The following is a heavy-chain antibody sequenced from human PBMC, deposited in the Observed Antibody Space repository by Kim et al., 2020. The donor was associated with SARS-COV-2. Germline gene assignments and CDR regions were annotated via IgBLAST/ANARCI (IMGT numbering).Heavy chain of an antibody. CDR2: ISKNSGIM. J-gene: IGHJ3*01. V-gene: IGHV3-9*01. D-gene: IGHD3-10*01. CDR1: GFTFSDYS. CDR3: AKDWGYGSGTYFTL. Sequence: GGSLRLSCAASGFTFSDYSMHWVRLVPGKGLEWVSVISKNSGIMAYVDSVKGRFTISRDNAKNSLYLQMNSLRPEDTALYYCAKDWGYGSGTYFTLWGQGTMVTVSS.